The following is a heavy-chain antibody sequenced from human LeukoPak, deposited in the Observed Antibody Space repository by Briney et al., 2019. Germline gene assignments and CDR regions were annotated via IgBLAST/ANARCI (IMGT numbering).Heavy chain of an antibody. V-gene: IGHV3-30*18. J-gene: IGHJ6*02. Sequence: PGGSLRLSCAASGFTFSNYGMHWVRQAPGKGLEWVAVISYDGSNKYYADSVKGRFTISRDNSKNTLYLQMSSLSAEDTAVYCCAKDSGTGWLYYYGMDVWGQGTTVTVSS. CDR3: AKDSGTGWLYYYGMDV. D-gene: IGHD3/OR15-3a*01. CDR2: ISYDGSNK. CDR1: GFTFSNYG.